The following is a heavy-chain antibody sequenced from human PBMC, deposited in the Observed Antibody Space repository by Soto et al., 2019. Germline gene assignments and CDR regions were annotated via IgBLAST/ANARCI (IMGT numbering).Heavy chain of an antibody. J-gene: IGHJ4*02. CDR3: ARDGRVGYSSSSPYFDY. CDR2: IYYSGST. D-gene: IGHD6-13*01. Sequence: QVQLQESGPGLVKPSQTLSLTCTVSGGSISSGGYYWSWIRQHPGKGLEWIGYIYYSGSTYYNPSLKSRVTISVDTSKNQFSLKLSSVTAADTAVYYCARDGRVGYSSSSPYFDYWGQGTLVTVSS. CDR1: GGSISSGGYY. V-gene: IGHV4-31*03.